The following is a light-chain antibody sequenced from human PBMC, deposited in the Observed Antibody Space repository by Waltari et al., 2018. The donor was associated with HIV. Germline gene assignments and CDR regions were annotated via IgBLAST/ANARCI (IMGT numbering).Light chain of an antibody. J-gene: IGLJ3*02. CDR3: QAYDSTLSGSDWV. Sequence: QSVLTQPPSVSGAPGQRVTISCTGSSSNIGAGYDVHWYQQLPGTAPKLLTCGNNHRALWVPDRFSGSKSDTSSSLAITGLQSEDEADYYCQAYDSTLSGSDWVFGGGTKLTVL. CDR2: GNN. V-gene: IGLV1-40*01. CDR1: SSNIGAGYD.